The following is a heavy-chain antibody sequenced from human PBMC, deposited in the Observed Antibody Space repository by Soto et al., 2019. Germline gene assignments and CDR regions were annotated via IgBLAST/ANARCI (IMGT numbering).Heavy chain of an antibody. D-gene: IGHD4-17*01. CDR1: GFTFSSYW. Sequence: PGGSLRLSCAASGFTFSSYWMSWVRQAPGKGLEWVANIKQDGSEKYYVDSVKGRFTISRDNAKNSLYLQMNSLRAEDTAVYYCANYGDPTYYYYYGMDVWGQGTTVTV. J-gene: IGHJ6*02. CDR3: ANYGDPTYYYYYGMDV. V-gene: IGHV3-7*01. CDR2: IKQDGSEK.